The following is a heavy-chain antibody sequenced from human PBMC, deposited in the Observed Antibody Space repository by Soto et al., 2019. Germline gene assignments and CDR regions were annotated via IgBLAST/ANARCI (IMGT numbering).Heavy chain of an antibody. CDR3: ARELRITTAGPRPYDY. CDR2: MNPNSGNT. CDR1: GYSFTSYD. D-gene: IGHD6-13*01. V-gene: IGHV1-8*01. J-gene: IGHJ4*02. Sequence: ASVKVSCKASGYSFTSYDINWVRQATGQGLEWMGWMNPNSGNTGYAQKFQGRVTMTRNTSISTAYMELSSLRSDDTAVFYCARELRITTAGPRPYDYWGQGTLVTVFS.